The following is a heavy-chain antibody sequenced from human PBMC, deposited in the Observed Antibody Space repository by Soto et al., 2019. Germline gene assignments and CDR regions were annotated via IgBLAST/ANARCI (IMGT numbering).Heavy chain of an antibody. CDR1: GFNFENYA. Sequence: EVLLVESGGGLVQPDRPLRLSCVASGFNFENYAMHWVRQAPGKGLEWVSAISWNSGQLDYAGSVRGRFTISRDNGKNSLYLEMNSLRPDDTALYFCAKDKSTGEYSYYRYMDVWGRGTTVIVSS. CDR2: ISWNSGQL. D-gene: IGHD4-17*01. CDR3: AKDKSTGEYSYYRYMDV. V-gene: IGHV3-9*01. J-gene: IGHJ6*03.